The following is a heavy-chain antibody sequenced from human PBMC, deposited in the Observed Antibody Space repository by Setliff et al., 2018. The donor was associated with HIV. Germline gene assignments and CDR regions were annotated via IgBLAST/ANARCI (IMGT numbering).Heavy chain of an antibody. Sequence: QTGGSLRLSCAASGFTFSAFPMHWVRQAPGKGLEWVALISFDGDNTYFADSVRGRFTISRDDATNSLFLQVNSLRDEDTAVYYCSRSQGIGNYYMDDWGTGTTVTVSS. J-gene: IGHJ6*03. V-gene: IGHV3-30*04. D-gene: IGHD3-10*01. CDR1: GFTFSAFP. CDR2: ISFDGDNT. CDR3: SRSQGIGNYYMDD.